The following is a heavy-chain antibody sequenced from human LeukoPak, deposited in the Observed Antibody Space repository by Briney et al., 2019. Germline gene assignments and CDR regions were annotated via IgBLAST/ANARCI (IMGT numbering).Heavy chain of an antibody. CDR2: IYPGDSDT. V-gene: IGHV5-51*01. Sequence: GESLKISCKGSGYSFTSYWIGWVRQMPGKGLEWMGIIYPGDSDTRYSPSFQGQVTISADKSISTAYLQWSSLKASDTAMYYCARRGAGYDILTGYHVNWSDPWGQGTLVTVSS. CDR1: GYSFTSYW. CDR3: ARRGAGYDILTGYHVNWSDP. J-gene: IGHJ5*02. D-gene: IGHD3-9*01.